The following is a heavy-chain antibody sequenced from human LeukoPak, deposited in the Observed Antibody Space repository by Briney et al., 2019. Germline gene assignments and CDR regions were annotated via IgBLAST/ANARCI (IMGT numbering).Heavy chain of an antibody. CDR1: GLTFSSYS. D-gene: IGHD6-19*01. CDR2: ISSSSSII. Sequence: PGGSLRLSCAASGLTFSSYSMNWVRQAPGKGLEWVSYISSSSSIISHADSVKGRFTISRDNAKNSLYLQMNSLRDEDTAVYYCARTVIAVAANWFDPWGQGTLVTASS. CDR3: ARTVIAVAANWFDP. V-gene: IGHV3-48*02. J-gene: IGHJ5*02.